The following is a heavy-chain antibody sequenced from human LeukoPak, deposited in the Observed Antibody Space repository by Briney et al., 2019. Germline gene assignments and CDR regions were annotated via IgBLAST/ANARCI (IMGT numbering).Heavy chain of an antibody. Sequence: ASVKVSCKVSGYTLTELSMHWVRQAPGKGLEWMGGFDPEDGETIYAQKFQGRVTMTEDTSTDTAYMELSSLRSEDTAVYYCARDGKAVAGRTRGYYFDYWGQGTLVTVSS. D-gene: IGHD6-19*01. CDR3: ARDGKAVAGRTRGYYFDY. J-gene: IGHJ4*02. CDR2: FDPEDGET. V-gene: IGHV1-24*01. CDR1: GYTLTELS.